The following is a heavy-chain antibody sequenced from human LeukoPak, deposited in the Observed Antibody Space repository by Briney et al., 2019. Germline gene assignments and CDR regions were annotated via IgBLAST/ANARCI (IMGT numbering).Heavy chain of an antibody. J-gene: IGHJ4*02. V-gene: IGHV4-34*01. CDR2: INHSGST. Sequence: SETLSLTCAVYGGPFSGYYWSWIRQPPGKGLEWIGEINHSGSTNYNPSLKSRVTISVDTSKNQFSLKLSSVTAADTAVYYCARLEEGFDYWGQGTLVTVSS. CDR3: ARLEEGFDY. CDR1: GGPFSGYY.